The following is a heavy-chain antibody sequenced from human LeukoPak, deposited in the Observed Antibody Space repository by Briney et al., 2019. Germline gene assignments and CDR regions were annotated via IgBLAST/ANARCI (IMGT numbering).Heavy chain of an antibody. CDR2: IKQDGSEQ. V-gene: IGHV3-7*01. CDR1: GLPFSSYW. CDR3: ATTLNIATAGYF. J-gene: IGHJ4*02. D-gene: IGHD6-13*01. Sequence: GGSLRLSCTASGLPFSSYWMSWVRQAPGKGPEWVANIKQDGSEQNYVDSVRGRFTISRDNAKNSVYLQMNSLRAEDTAIYYCATTLNIATAGYFWGQGTLVTVSS.